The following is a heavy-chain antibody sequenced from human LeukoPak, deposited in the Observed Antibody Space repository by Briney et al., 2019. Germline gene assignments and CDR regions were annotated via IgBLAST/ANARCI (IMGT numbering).Heavy chain of an antibody. CDR1: GFTFSSYS. J-gene: IGHJ4*02. V-gene: IGHV3-23*01. CDR2: ISGSGGST. CDR3: AKGVNYYDSSGYSDY. Sequence: GGSLRLSCAASGFTFSSYSMNWVRQAPGKGLEWVSAISGSGGSTYYADSVKGRFTISRDNSKNTLYLQMNSLRAEDTAVYYCAKGVNYYDSSGYSDYWGQGTLVTVSS. D-gene: IGHD3-22*01.